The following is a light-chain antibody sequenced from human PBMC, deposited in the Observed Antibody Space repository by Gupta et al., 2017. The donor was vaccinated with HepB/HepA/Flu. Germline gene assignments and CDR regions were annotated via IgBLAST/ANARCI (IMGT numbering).Light chain of an antibody. CDR1: SSDVGGYDY. J-gene: IGLJ1*01. V-gene: IGLV2-14*01. CDR2: EVI. CDR3: NSYTDSATLV. Sequence: QSALTQPASVSGSPGQSLTIFCAGTSSDVGGYDYVSWYQQHPDKAPRLRIYEVIDRPAGVPARFSGFKSGNTDSLTISEPHAEDEADYYCNSYTDSATLVFGTGTKVTV.